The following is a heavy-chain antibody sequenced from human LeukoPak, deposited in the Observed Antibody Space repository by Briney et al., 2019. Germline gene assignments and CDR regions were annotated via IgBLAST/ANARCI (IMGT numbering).Heavy chain of an antibody. J-gene: IGHJ4*02. CDR1: GGSISSSSYY. CDR2: IYYSGST. CDR3: ARDSSGFYY. V-gene: IGHV4-39*07. Sequence: SETLSLTCTVSGGSISSSSYYWGWIRQSPGKGLEWIGSIYYSGSTYYNPSLKSRVTISVDRSKNQFSLKLSSVTAADTAVYYCARDSSGFYYWGQGTLVTVSS. D-gene: IGHD3-22*01.